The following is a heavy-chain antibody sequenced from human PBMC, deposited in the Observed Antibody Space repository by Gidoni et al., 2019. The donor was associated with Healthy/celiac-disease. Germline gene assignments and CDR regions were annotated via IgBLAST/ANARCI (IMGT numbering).Heavy chain of an antibody. J-gene: IGHJ6*02. Sequence: EVQLVESGGGLVQPGRSLRLSCAASGFTFDDYAMHWVRQAPGKGLEWVSGISWNSGSIGYADSVKGRFTISRDNAKNSLYLQMNSLRAEDTALYYCAKAPLGIGYYYYGMDVWGQGTTVTVSS. V-gene: IGHV3-9*01. CDR3: AKAPLGIGYYYYGMDV. CDR2: ISWNSGSI. D-gene: IGHD7-27*01. CDR1: GFTFDDYA.